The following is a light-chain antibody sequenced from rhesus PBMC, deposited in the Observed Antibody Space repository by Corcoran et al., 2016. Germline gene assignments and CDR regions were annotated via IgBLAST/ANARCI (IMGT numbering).Light chain of an antibody. CDR3: QHYYSTPYS. V-gene: IGKV1-25*01. J-gene: IGKJ2*01. CDR2: EAS. CDR1: QGITND. Sequence: DIQMTQSPSSLSASVGDRVTITCRASQGITNDLAWYPQKPGETPKLLIYEASSLQSGIPSRFSCSGAGTDFTLNISSLQSEDFATYYCQHYYSTPYSFGQGTKVEIK.